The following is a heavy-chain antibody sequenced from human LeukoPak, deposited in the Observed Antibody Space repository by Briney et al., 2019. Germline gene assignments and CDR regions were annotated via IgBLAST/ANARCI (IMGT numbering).Heavy chain of an antibody. Sequence: PGGSLRLSCAASGFTFSSYEMNWVHQAPGKGLEWVSYISSSGSTIYYADSVKGRFTISRDNAKNSLYLQMISLRAEDTAFYYCASSRTERGYSFGYGYWGQGTLVTVSS. CDR1: GFTFSSYE. J-gene: IGHJ4*02. V-gene: IGHV3-48*03. CDR2: ISSSGSTI. CDR3: ASSRTERGYSFGYGY. D-gene: IGHD5-18*01.